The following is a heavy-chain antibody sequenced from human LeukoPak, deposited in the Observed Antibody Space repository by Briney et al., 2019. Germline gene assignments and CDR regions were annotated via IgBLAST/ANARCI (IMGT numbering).Heavy chain of an antibody. J-gene: IGHJ4*02. CDR2: ISYDGSNK. V-gene: IGHV3-30*18. CDR1: GFTFSSYG. Sequence: GGSLRLSCAASGFTFSSYGMHWVRQAPGKGLEWVAVISYDGSNKYYADSVKGRFTISRDNSKNTLYLQMNSLRAEGTAVYYCAKDPRLFWMGGYFDYWGQGTLVTVSS. D-gene: IGHD3-3*01. CDR3: AKDPRLFWMGGYFDY.